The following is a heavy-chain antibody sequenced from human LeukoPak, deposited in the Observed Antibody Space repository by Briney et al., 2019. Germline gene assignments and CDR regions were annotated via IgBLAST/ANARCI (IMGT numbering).Heavy chain of an antibody. CDR3: ARDRLWFGELFYFDY. Sequence: SETLSLTCTVSGGSISSYYWSWIRQPPGKGLEWIGYIYYGGSTNYSPSLKSRVTISVDTSKNQFSLKLSSVTAADTAVYYCARDRLWFGELFYFDYWGQGTLVTVSS. V-gene: IGHV4-59*01. J-gene: IGHJ4*02. D-gene: IGHD3-10*01. CDR2: IYYGGST. CDR1: GGSISSYY.